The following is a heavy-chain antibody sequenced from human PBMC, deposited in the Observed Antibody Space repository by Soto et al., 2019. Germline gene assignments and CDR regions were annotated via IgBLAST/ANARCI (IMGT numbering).Heavy chain of an antibody. D-gene: IGHD4-17*01. J-gene: IGHJ2*01. CDR3: ARIHDYGDYVPGEWYFDL. CDR2: ISSSGSTI. CDR1: GFTFSDYY. V-gene: IGHV3-11*01. Sequence: PGGSLRLSCAASGFTFSDYYMSWIRQAPGKGLEWVSYISSSGSTIYYADSVKGRFTISRDNAKNSLYLQMNSLRAEDTAVYYCARIHDYGDYVPGEWYFDLWGRGTLVTVSS.